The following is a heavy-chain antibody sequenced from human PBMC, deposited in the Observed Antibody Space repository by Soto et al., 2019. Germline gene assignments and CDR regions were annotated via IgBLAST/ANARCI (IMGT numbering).Heavy chain of an antibody. J-gene: IGHJ5*02. D-gene: IGHD3-3*01. CDR2: ISYDGSNK. CDR3: AKGYYDFQFDP. Sequence: QVQLVESGGGVVQPGRSLRLSCAASGFTFSSYGMHWVRQAPGKGLEWVAVISYDGSNKYYADSVKGRFTISRDNSKNTLYLQMNSLRAEDTAVYYCAKGYYDFQFDPWGQGTLVTVSS. CDR1: GFTFSSYG. V-gene: IGHV3-30*18.